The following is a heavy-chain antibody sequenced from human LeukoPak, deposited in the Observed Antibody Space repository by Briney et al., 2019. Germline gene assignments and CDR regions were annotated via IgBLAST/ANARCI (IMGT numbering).Heavy chain of an antibody. D-gene: IGHD6-13*01. J-gene: IGHJ5*02. CDR2: IWYDGSNK. CDR1: GFTFSSYG. Sequence: GGSLRLSCAASGFTFSSYGMHWVRQAPGKGLEWVSVIWYDGSNKYYADSVKGGFTISRDNSKNTLYLQMNSMKAEDTAVYSCARSKGIAADISNWFDHWGQGTLVTVSS. CDR3: ARSKGIAADISNWFDH. V-gene: IGHV3-33*01.